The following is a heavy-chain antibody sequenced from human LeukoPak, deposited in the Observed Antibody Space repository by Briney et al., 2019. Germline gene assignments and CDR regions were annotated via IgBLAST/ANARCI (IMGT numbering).Heavy chain of an antibody. CDR2: ISDDGSTK. J-gene: IGHJ5*02. CDR1: ASSFSNFA. V-gene: IGHV3-30-3*01. D-gene: IGHD6-19*01. Sequence: PGQSMTLSSAAYASSFSNFAIHWVRQAAGRGLEWVAVISDDGSTKYYGDSVKGRFTISRDNSRNTWYLQMKSLRGEDTAVYYCARERRAEVGTNSFDPGGQGTLVTVYS. CDR3: ARERRAEVGTNSFDP.